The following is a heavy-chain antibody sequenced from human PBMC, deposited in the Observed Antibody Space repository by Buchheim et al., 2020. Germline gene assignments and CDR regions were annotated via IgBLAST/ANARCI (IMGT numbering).Heavy chain of an antibody. CDR1: GFTFRTYG. Sequence: QVQLVESGGGVVQPGRSLRLSCVVCGFTFRTYGMYWVRQAPGKGLEWLAVISYDGNNKYYADSVKGRFTISRDNSKNTLYLQIHSLRADDTAVYYCAKDWANSGMDVWGQGTT. CDR3: AKDWANSGMDV. V-gene: IGHV3-30*18. J-gene: IGHJ6*02. D-gene: IGHD3-16*01. CDR2: ISYDGNNK.